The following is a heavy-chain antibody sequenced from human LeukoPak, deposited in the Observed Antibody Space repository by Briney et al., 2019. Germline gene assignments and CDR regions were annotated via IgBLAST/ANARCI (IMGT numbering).Heavy chain of an antibody. J-gene: IGHJ6*02. CDR1: GFTFSSYA. CDR2: ISGSGGST. CDR3: AKDLIRYCSNTSCYFPAFDYYYGMDV. Sequence: PGGSLRLSCAASGFTFSSYAMSWVRQAPGKGLEWVSAISGSGGSTYYADSVKGRFTISRDNSKNTLYLQMNSLRAEDTAVYYCAKDLIRYCSNTSCYFPAFDYYYGMDVWGQGTTVTVSS. V-gene: IGHV3-23*01. D-gene: IGHD2-2*01.